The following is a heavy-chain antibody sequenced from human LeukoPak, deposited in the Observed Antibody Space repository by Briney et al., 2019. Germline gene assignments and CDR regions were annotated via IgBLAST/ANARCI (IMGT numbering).Heavy chain of an antibody. CDR1: GGSISSYY. D-gene: IGHD2-15*01. J-gene: IGHJ5*02. V-gene: IGHV4-4*07. CDR3: ARVEYCSGGSCPYNWFDP. Sequence: SETLSPTCTVSGGSISSYYWSWIRQPAGKGLEWIGRIYTSGSTNYNPSLKSRVTMSVDTSKNQFSLKLSSVTAADTAVYYCARVEYCSGGSCPYNWFDPWGQGTLVTVSS. CDR2: IYTSGST.